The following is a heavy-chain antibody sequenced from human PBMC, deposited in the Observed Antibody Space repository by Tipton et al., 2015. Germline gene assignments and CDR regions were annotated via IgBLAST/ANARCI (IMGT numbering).Heavy chain of an antibody. V-gene: IGHV3-23*01. Sequence: SLRLSCRLSGFPVRRYAINWVRQAPGKGLEWVAAVGGGGGPTYYADSVRGRFTISRDNSNSMVYLEMNSLRVDDTGVYYCAKGIRFLRSNKQYYSMDVWGQGTTVAVSS. CDR2: VGGGGGPT. J-gene: IGHJ6*02. D-gene: IGHD3-3*01. CDR3: AKGIRFLRSNKQYYSMDV. CDR1: GFPVRRYA.